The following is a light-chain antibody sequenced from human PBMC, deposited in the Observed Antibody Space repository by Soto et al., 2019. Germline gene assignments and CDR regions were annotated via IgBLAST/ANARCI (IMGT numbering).Light chain of an antibody. CDR2: DVN. V-gene: IGLV2-14*01. CDR3: ASYTRTTTLV. J-gene: IGLJ2*01. CDR1: SSDIGASNY. Sequence: QSALTQPASVSGSPGQSITISCTGTSSDIGASNYKFVSWYQHHPGKAPKLVIYDVNNRPSGISYRFSGSKSGNTASLTISGLQAEDEADYYCASYTRTTTLVFGGGTKVTVL.